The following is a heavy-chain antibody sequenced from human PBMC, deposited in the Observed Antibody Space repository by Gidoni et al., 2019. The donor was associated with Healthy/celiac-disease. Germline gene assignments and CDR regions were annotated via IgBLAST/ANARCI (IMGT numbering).Heavy chain of an antibody. J-gene: IGHJ3*02. CDR3: ALKGDYYDSSGYPDAFDI. CDR1: GFSLSNARMG. D-gene: IGHD3-22*01. CDR2: IFSNDEK. Sequence: QVTLKESGPVLVKPTETLTLTCTVSGFSLSNARMGVSWIRQPPGQALEWLAHIFSNDEKSYSTSLKSRLTISKDTSKSQVVLTMTNMDPVDTATYYCALKGDYYDSSGYPDAFDIWGQGTMVTVSS. V-gene: IGHV2-26*01.